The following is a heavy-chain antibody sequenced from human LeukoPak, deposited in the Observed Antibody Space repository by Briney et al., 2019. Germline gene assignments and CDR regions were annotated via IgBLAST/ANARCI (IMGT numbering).Heavy chain of an antibody. J-gene: IGHJ4*02. CDR1: GFTFDDYT. D-gene: IGHD1-1*01. V-gene: IGHV3-43*01. CDR2: ISWDGGST. CDR3: AKEGGTSHYFDY. Sequence: GGSLRLSCAVSGFTFDDYTMHWVWQPQRKGLEWVSLISWDGGSTYYADSVAGRFTISRDNSKNSLYLQMNSLRTEDTALYYCAKEGGTSHYFDYWGQGTLVTVSS.